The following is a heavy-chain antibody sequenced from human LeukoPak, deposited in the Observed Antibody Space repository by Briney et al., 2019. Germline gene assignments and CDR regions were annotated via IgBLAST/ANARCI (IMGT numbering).Heavy chain of an antibody. J-gene: IGHJ4*02. Sequence: ASVKVSCKASGYTFTSYGISWVRQAPGQGLEWMGWISGYNGNTNYAQKFQGRVTMTRDTSISTAYMELSRLRSDDTAVYYCARDVQEEIGYSIDYWGQGTLVTVSS. V-gene: IGHV1-18*01. D-gene: IGHD3-22*01. CDR3: ARDVQEEIGYSIDY. CDR1: GYTFTSYG. CDR2: ISGYNGNT.